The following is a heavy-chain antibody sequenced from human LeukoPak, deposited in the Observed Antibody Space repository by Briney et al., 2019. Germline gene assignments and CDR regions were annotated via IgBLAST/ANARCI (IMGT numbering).Heavy chain of an antibody. Sequence: SVKVSCKASGGTFSSYAISWVRQAPGQGLEWMGRIIPILGIANYAQKFQGRVTITADKSTSTAYMELSSLRSEDTAVYYCARAGSSTSPGFDYWGQGTLATVSS. J-gene: IGHJ4*02. CDR1: GGTFSSYA. D-gene: IGHD2-2*01. V-gene: IGHV1-69*04. CDR3: ARAGSSTSPGFDY. CDR2: IIPILGIA.